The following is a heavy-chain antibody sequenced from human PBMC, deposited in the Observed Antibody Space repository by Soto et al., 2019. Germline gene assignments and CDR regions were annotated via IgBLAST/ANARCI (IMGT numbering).Heavy chain of an antibody. V-gene: IGHV4-4*02. CDR2: ISHSGTS. CDR3: ARVVLTITRGAFDA. CDR1: GGSISSSHW. D-gene: IGHD3-3*01. J-gene: IGHJ3*01. Sequence: QVQLQESGPGLVKPSGTLSLTCAVSGGSISSSHWWTWFRPSPGNGLEYIGEISHSGTSNANPSLKTRVTLAVDKSQNQFSLTLTSVTAAETAVYYCARVVLTITRGAFDAWCQGTLVSVSS.